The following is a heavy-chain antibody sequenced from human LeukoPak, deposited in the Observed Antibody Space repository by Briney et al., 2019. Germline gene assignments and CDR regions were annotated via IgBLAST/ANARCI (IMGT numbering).Heavy chain of an antibody. CDR1: GGSINNYY. D-gene: IGHD2-2*03. CDR2: IYYSGST. J-gene: IGHJ4*02. Sequence: PSETLSLTCTVSGGSINNYYWTWIRQPPGKGLEWIGYIYYSGSTNYNPSLKSRVTISVDTSKNQFSLKLSSVTAADTAVYYCARHRRALDALDYWGQGTLVTVSS. CDR3: ARHRRALDALDY. V-gene: IGHV4-59*08.